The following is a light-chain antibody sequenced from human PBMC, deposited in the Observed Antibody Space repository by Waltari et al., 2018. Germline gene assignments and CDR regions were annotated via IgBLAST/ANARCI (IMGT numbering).Light chain of an antibody. CDR3: QQYNNWPPWT. Sequence: TQSPFTLSVSPGERATLSCRASQSVRNNLVWYQQKPGQAPRLLIYGASTRVTGIPARFSGSGSGTEFTLTISSLQSEDFAVYYCQQYNNWPPWTFGQGTKVEIK. J-gene: IGKJ1*01. V-gene: IGKV3-15*01. CDR1: QSVRNN. CDR2: GAS.